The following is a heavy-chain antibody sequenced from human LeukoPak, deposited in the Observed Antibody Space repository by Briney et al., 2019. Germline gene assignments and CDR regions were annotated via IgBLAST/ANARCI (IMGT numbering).Heavy chain of an antibody. CDR2: ISGSGGTT. CDR3: AKDLAYGDNANWFDP. J-gene: IGHJ5*02. CDR1: GFTFRGYV. V-gene: IGHV3-23*01. Sequence: PGGSLRLSCPASGFTFRGYVMSWVRNAPGKGLGRVSAISGSGGTTYYADSVKGRFTISRDNSKNTLYLQMNSLRAEDTAVYYCAKDLAYGDNANWFDPWGQGTLVTVAS. D-gene: IGHD4-23*01.